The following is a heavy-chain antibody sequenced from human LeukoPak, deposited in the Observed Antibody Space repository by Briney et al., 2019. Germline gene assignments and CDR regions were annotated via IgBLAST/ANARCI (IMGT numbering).Heavy chain of an antibody. CDR1: GGSISSNGYY. CDR2: IYYSGGT. CDR3: ARAGYDSSGYFSP. V-gene: IGHV4-39*07. J-gene: IGHJ4*02. D-gene: IGHD3-22*01. Sequence: PSETLSLTCTVSGGSISSNGYYWAWFRQPPGKGLEWIGSIYYSGGTYYNPSLKSRVTMSVDTSKNQFSLKLSSVTAADTAVYYCARAGYDSSGYFSPWGQGTLVTVSS.